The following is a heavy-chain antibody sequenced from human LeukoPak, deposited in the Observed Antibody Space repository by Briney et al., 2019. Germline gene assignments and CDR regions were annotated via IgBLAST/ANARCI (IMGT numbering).Heavy chain of an antibody. D-gene: IGHD3-22*01. V-gene: IGHV3-66*02. Sequence: GGSLRLSGAASGFTVSSNYMSWFRQAPGKGLKWVSVIYSGGSTYYADSVKGRFTISRDNSKNTLYLQMNSLRAEDTAVYYCARDYYDSSGAGSLWGQGTLVTVSS. CDR2: IYSGGST. J-gene: IGHJ4*02. CDR3: ARDYYDSSGAGSL. CDR1: GFTVSSNY.